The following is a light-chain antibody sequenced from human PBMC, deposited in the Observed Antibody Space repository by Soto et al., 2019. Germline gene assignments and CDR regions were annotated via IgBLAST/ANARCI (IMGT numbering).Light chain of an antibody. CDR2: GAS. J-gene: IGKJ1*01. CDR1: QSVSSK. CDR3: LQDINYPWT. Sequence: EIVMTQSPATLSVSPGEGATLSCRASQSVSSKLAWYQQKPGQAPKLLIYGASTRATGIPARFSGSGSGTDFTLIISSLQPEDSATYYCLQDINYPWTFGQGTKVDIK. V-gene: IGKV3-15*01.